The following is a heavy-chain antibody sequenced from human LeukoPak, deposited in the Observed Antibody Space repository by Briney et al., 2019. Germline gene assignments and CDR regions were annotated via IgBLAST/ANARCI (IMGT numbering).Heavy chain of an antibody. D-gene: IGHD3-10*01. CDR2: ISGSGGST. CDR1: GFTFSSYA. J-gene: IGHJ6*02. V-gene: IGHV3-23*01. CDR3: AKWGGYYGSGSYWPYYYYGMDV. Sequence: GGSLRLSCAASGFTFSSYAMSWVRQAPGKGLEWVSAISGSGGSTYYADSVKGRFTISRDNSKNTLYLQMNSLRAEDTAVYYCAKWGGYYGSGSYWPYYYYGMDVWGQGTTVTVSS.